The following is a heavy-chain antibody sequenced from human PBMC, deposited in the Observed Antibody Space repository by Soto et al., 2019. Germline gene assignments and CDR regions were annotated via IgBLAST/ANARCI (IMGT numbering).Heavy chain of an antibody. D-gene: IGHD6-13*01. CDR3: ARDSGAKLSSS. CDR2: IVPIYRTA. CDR1: GYTFTSYG. J-gene: IGHJ4*02. V-gene: IGHV1-69*13. Sequence: SVKVSCKASGYTFTSYGISWVRQARGQGLEWLGGIVPIYRTADYAQKFQGRVTITADESTRTVYMELSSLKSQDTALYYCARDSGAKLSSSWGQGTLVTVSS.